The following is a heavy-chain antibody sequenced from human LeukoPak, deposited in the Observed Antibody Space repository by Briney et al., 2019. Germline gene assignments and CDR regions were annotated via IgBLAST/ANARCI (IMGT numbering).Heavy chain of an antibody. Sequence: SETLSLTCTVSGGSISGYYWSWIRQPAGQGLEWIGRVYSDGDTRYNPSLKSRVTISADTSINQVYLNLGPVTAADTAVYYCARGAGAAGGQYFDYWGQGTLVTVSS. V-gene: IGHV4-4*07. CDR1: GGSISGYY. CDR3: ARGAGAAGGQYFDY. J-gene: IGHJ4*02. D-gene: IGHD6-13*01. CDR2: VYSDGDT.